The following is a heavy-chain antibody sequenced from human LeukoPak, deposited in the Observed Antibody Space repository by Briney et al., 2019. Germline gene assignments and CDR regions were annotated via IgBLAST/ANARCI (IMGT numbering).Heavy chain of an antibody. V-gene: IGHV3-30*04. CDR2: ISYDGSNK. CDR1: GFTLSSYA. D-gene: IGHD2/OR15-2a*01. J-gene: IGHJ4*02. Sequence: PGRSLRLSCAASGFTLSSYAMHWVRQAPGKGLEWVAVISYDGSNKYYADSVKGRFTISRDNAKNTLYLQMNSLRLEDTAVYYCVRDWAPASMQAAPFDCWGQGTLVTVSS. CDR3: VRDWAPASMQAAPFDC.